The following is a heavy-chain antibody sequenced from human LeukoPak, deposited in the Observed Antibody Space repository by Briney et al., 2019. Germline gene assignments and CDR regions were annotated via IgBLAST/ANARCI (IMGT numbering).Heavy chain of an antibody. J-gene: IGHJ6*03. D-gene: IGHD2-2*01. CDR2: INTDGTST. Sequence: PGGSLRLSCAASGFTFSSSWMHWVRQSPGKGLIWVSRINTDGTSTNYADSVKGRFTISRDNAKHTLYLQMNSLRAEDTAVYYCAKVSNPGRDYQLLGYYYMDVWGKGTTVTVSS. V-gene: IGHV3-74*01. CDR3: AKVSNPGRDYQLLGYYYMDV. CDR1: GFTFSSSW.